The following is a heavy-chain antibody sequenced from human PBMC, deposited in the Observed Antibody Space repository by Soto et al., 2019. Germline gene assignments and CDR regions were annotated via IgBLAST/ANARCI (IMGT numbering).Heavy chain of an antibody. Sequence: ASVKVSCKASGYSFSTKGISWVRQAPGQGLEWMGWISAYHGYIKYSQKLEDRFTMTTDTSTSTAYMELRSLRSDDTAVYYCAKSSGEVAGYYFDQWGQGTLVTVSS. CDR1: GYSFSTKG. J-gene: IGHJ4*02. CDR3: AKSSGEVAGYYFDQ. D-gene: IGHD6-19*01. V-gene: IGHV1-18*01. CDR2: ISAYHGYI.